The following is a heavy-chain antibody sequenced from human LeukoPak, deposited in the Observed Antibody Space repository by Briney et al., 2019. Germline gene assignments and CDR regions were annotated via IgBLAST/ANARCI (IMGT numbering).Heavy chain of an antibody. CDR3: ARMSPRYYYGSGGLPGSDY. V-gene: IGHV4-61*02. J-gene: IGHJ4*02. Sequence: PSETLSLTCTVSGGSISSGSYYWSWIRQPAGKGLEWIGRIYTSGSTNYNPSLKSRVTISVDTSKNQFSLKLSSVTAADTAVYYCARMSPRYYYGSGGLPGSDYWGQGTLVTVSS. CDR2: IYTSGST. D-gene: IGHD3-10*01. CDR1: GGSISSGSYY.